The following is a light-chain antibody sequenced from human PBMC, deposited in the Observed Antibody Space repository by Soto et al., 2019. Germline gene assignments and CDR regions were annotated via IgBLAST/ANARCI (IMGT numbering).Light chain of an antibody. J-gene: IGKJ3*01. CDR2: GAS. V-gene: IGKV3-20*01. Sequence: VLTQSPGTLSLSPGERATLSCRASQNINSRYLAWYHQKPGQAPRLLIYGASSRATGIPDRFSGSGAGTDFTLTISRLEPEDCAGHYRQQLGRSPGFTVGPGNKVDIK. CDR3: QQLGRSPGFT. CDR1: QNINSRY.